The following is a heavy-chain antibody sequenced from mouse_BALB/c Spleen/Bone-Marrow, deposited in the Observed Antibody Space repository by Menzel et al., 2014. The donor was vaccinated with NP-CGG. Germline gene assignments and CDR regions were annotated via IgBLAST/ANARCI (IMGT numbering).Heavy chain of an antibody. CDR3: TRDQFITTATRAMDY. D-gene: IGHD1-2*01. CDR2: ISSGGRYT. CDR1: GFTFGSYV. J-gene: IGHJ4*01. V-gene: IGHV5-9-4*01. Sequence: EVKVVESGGGLVKPGGSLKLSCAASGFTFGSYVMSWVRQSPEKRLEWVAEISSGGRYTYYPDTVTGRFTISRDNAKNTLYLEMSSLRSEDTAMYYCTRDQFITTATRAMDYWGQGTSVTVSS.